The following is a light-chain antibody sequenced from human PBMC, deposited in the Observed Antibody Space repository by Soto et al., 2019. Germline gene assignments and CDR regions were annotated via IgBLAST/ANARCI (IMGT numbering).Light chain of an antibody. CDR1: QIISSY. CDR3: QQSYSTPPIT. Sequence: DIQMTHSSSSMSASVADRDTITCRASQIISSYLNWYQQKPGKAPKLLIYAASSLQSGVPSRFSGSGSGTDLTLTISSLQPEDFATYYCQQSYSTPPITFGQGT. V-gene: IGKV1-39*01. CDR2: AAS. J-gene: IGKJ5*01.